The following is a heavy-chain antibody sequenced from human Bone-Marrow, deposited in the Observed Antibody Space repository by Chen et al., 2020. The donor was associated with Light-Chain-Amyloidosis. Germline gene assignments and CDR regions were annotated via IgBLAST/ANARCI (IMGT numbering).Heavy chain of an antibody. CDR3: ARRRYGYNVDY. D-gene: IGHD5-12*01. CDR1: GYTFPNYW. J-gene: IGHJ4*02. CDR2: IYPDDSDA. V-gene: IGHV5-51*01. Sequence: EVQLEQSGPEVKKPGESLKISCKGSGYTFPNYWIGWVRQMPGKGLEWMGVIYPDDSDARYSPSFEGQVTISADKSITAAYLQWRSLKASDTAMYYCARRRYGYNVDYWGQGTLVTVSS.